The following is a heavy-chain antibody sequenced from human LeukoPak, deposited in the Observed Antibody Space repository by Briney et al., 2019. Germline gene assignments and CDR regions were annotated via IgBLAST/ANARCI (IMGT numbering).Heavy chain of an antibody. CDR2: INWNGGST. J-gene: IGHJ4*02. Sequence: GGSLRLSCAASGFTFDDYGMNWVRQAPGKGLEWVSGINWNGGSTGYADSAKGRFTISRDNAKNALYVQMNSLRAEDTAFYYCARGPYYYDSSGPHYWGQGTLVTVSS. CDR1: GFTFDDYG. CDR3: ARGPYYYDSSGPHY. V-gene: IGHV3-20*04. D-gene: IGHD3-22*01.